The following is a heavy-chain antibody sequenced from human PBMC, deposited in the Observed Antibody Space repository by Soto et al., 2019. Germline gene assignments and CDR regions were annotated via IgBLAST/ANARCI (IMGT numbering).Heavy chain of an antibody. J-gene: IGHJ5*02. CDR2: ISGSGGST. V-gene: IGHV3-23*01. CDR3: ASMVRGVDNWFDP. CDR1: GFTFSSYA. Sequence: EVQLLESGGGLVQPGGSLRLSCAASGFTFSSYAMTWVRQAPGKGLEWVSAISGSGGSTYYADSVKGGFTISRDNSKDTLYLQMNSLRAEDTAVYYCASMVRGVDNWFDPWGQGTLVTVSS. D-gene: IGHD3-10*01.